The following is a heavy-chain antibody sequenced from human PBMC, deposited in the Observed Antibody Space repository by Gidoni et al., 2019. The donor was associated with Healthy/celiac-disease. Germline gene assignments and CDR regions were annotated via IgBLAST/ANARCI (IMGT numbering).Heavy chain of an antibody. D-gene: IGHD3-22*01. CDR1: GGSISSGSYY. J-gene: IGHJ4*02. Sequence: QVQLQESGPGLVKPSQTLSLTCTVSGGSISSGSYYWSWIRQPAGKGLEWIGRIYTSGSTNYNPSPKSRVTISVDTSKNQFSLKLSSVTAADTAVYYCAAALYYYDSSGYLAYWGQGTLVTVSS. V-gene: IGHV4-61*02. CDR2: IYTSGST. CDR3: AAALYYYDSSGYLAY.